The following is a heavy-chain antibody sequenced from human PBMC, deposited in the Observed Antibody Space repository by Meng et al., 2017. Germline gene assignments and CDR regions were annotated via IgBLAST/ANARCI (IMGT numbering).Heavy chain of an antibody. CDR2: IWYDGSNK. V-gene: IGHV3-33*01. Sequence: GSLRLSCAASGFTFSSYGMHWVRQAPGKGLEWVAVIWYDGSNKYYADSVKGRFTISRDNSKNTLYLQMNSLRAEDTAVYYCAREADYYYDSSGYYPLDAFDIWGQGTMVTVSS. D-gene: IGHD3-22*01. CDR1: GFTFSSYG. J-gene: IGHJ3*02. CDR3: AREADYYYDSSGYYPLDAFDI.